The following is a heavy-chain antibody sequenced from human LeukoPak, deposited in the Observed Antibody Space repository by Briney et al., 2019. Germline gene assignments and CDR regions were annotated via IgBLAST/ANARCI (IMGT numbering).Heavy chain of an antibody. CDR2: INHSGST. J-gene: IGHJ5*02. D-gene: IGHD6-13*01. V-gene: IGHV4-30-2*01. CDR1: GGSISSGGYS. Sequence: PSETLSLTCAVSGGSISSGGYSWSWIRQPPGKGLEWIGEINHSGSTNYNPSLKSRVTISVDTSKNQFSLKLSSVTAADTAVYYCARAYSSSWYPSRFGFFWFDPWGQGTLVTVSS. CDR3: ARAYSSSWYPSRFGFFWFDP.